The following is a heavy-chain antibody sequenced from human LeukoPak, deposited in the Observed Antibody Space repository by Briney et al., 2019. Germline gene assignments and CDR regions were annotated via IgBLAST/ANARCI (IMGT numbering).Heavy chain of an antibody. D-gene: IGHD6-13*01. CDR2: ISSSSSYI. CDR3: ARGIAVPNWFDP. Sequence: GGPLRLSCAASGFTFSSYSMNWVRQAPGKGLEWVSSISSSSSYIYYADSVKGRFTISRDNAKNSLYLQMNSLRAEDTAVYYCARGIAVPNWFDPWGQGTLVTVSS. CDR1: GFTFSSYS. V-gene: IGHV3-21*01. J-gene: IGHJ5*02.